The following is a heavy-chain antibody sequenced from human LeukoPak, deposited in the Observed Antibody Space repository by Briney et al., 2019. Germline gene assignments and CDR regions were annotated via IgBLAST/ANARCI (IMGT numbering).Heavy chain of an antibody. Sequence: SGGSLRLSCAASGFTFSSYWMGWVRQAPGKGLEWVAYIKQDGSEKYYVDSVKGRFTISKDNAKNSLYLQMSSLRVEDTAVYYCAVPLWAGEQVRFDPWGQGTLVTVPS. D-gene: IGHD3-10*01. CDR3: AVPLWAGEQVRFDP. CDR2: IKQDGSEK. CDR1: GFTFSSYW. J-gene: IGHJ5*02. V-gene: IGHV3-7*05.